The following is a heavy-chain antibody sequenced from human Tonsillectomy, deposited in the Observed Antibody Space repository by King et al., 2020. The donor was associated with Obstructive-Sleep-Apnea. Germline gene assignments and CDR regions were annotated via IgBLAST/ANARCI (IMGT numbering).Heavy chain of an antibody. V-gene: IGHV3-21*01. J-gene: IGHJ4*02. D-gene: IGHD3-3*01. CDR3: SRAYDFWSGYYLEGDY. Sequence: VQLVESGGGLVKPGGSLRLSCAASGFTFSSYIMNWVRQAPGKGLEWGSSISSSSSYIYYADSVKGRFTISRDNAKNSLYLQMNSLRAEGTAVYYWSRAYDFWSGYYLEGDYWGQGTLVTVSS. CDR1: GFTFSSYI. CDR2: ISSSSSYI.